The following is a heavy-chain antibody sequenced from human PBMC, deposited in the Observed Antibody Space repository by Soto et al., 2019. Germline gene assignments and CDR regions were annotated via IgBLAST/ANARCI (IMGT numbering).Heavy chain of an antibody. V-gene: IGHV3-33*01. CDR3: ARDLASNYCFDY. Sequence: QVQLVESGGGVVQPGRPLRLSCAASGFNFSTYGMHWVRQAPGKGPEWVALIWYDGNNKYYADSVKGRFTISRDNSKNTLFLQLNSLTAEDTAIYYCARDLASNYCFDYWGQGTLVTVSS. CDR2: IWYDGNNK. CDR1: GFNFSTYG. D-gene: IGHD3-10*01. J-gene: IGHJ4*02.